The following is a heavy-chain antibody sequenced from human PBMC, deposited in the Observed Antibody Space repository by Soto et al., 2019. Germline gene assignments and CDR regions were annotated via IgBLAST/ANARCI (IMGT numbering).Heavy chain of an antibody. CDR3: TRGLGPGIPRGVAV. D-gene: IGHD2-21*02. J-gene: IGHJ6*02. V-gene: IGHV3-72*01. CDR2: IRNKANRYST. Sequence: EVQLVESGGVLVQPGGSLRLSCAASGFTFSDYYMDWVRQAPGKGLEWVGRIRNKANRYSTEYARSVKGRFTTSVDDSKNSLFLPMDSLKAEGPAVYYCTRGLGPGIPRGVAVWGQGITVTVSS. CDR1: GFTFSDYY.